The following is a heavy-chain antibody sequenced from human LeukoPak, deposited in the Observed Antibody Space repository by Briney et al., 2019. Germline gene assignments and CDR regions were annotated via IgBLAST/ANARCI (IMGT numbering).Heavy chain of an antibody. CDR3: ARFPLGYCSGGSCRDAFDI. CDR1: GGSISSSSYY. V-gene: IGHV4-61*05. J-gene: IGHJ3*02. Sequence: PSETLSLTCTVSGGSISSSSYYWGWIRQPPGKGLEWIGYIYYSGSTNYNPSLKSRVTISVDTSKNQFSLKLSSVTAADTAVYYCARFPLGYCSGGSCRDAFDIWGQGTMVTVSS. CDR2: IYYSGST. D-gene: IGHD2-15*01.